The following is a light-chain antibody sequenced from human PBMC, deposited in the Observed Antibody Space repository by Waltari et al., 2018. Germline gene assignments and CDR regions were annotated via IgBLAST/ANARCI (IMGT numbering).Light chain of an antibody. Sequence: DIVMTQSPLSLPVTPGEPASISCRYSQSLLDNNEYNYLDWYLQKPGQSPQILIYLGSNRASGVPDRFSGSGSGTDFTLKISRVEAEDAGVYYCMEALQSVTFGQGTRLEIK. J-gene: IGKJ5*01. CDR1: QSLLDNNEYNY. V-gene: IGKV2-28*01. CDR3: MEALQSVT. CDR2: LGS.